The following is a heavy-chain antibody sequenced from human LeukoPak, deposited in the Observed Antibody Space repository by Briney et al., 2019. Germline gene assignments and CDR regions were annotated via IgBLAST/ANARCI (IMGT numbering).Heavy chain of an antibody. D-gene: IGHD3-22*01. J-gene: IGHJ3*02. CDR3: AREGNYYDSSGSIDAFDI. Sequence: SVKVSCKASGGTFSSYAISWVRQAPGQGPEWMGRIIPIFGIANYAQKFQGRVTITADKSTSTAYMELSSLRSDDTAVYYCAREGNYYDSSGSIDAFDIWGQGTMVTVSS. V-gene: IGHV1-69*04. CDR1: GGTFSSYA. CDR2: IIPIFGIA.